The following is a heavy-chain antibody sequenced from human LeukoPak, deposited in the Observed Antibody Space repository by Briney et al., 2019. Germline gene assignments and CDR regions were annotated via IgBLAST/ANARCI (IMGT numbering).Heavy chain of an antibody. D-gene: IGHD2/OR15-2a*01. CDR1: GFTFNNYP. J-gene: IGHJ4*02. CDR2: ISGSGGST. Sequence: SGGSLRLSCAASGFTFNNYPMSWVRQAPGKGLEWVSAISGSGGSTYYADSVKGRFTISRDNSKNTLYLQMNSLRAEDTAVYYCAKNPVSAFYERAHFDYWGQGTLVTVSS. CDR3: AKNPVSAFYERAHFDY. V-gene: IGHV3-23*01.